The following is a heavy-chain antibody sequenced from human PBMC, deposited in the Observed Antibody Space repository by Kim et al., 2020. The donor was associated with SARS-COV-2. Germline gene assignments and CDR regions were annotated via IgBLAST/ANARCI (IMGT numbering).Heavy chain of an antibody. CDR1: GFTFSSYA. CDR3: AKDQRGYNWNYFDGVYFES. CDR2: ISGSGGST. D-gene: IGHD1-7*01. Sequence: GGSLRLSCAASGFTFSSYAMSWVRQAPGKGLEWVSAISGSGGSTYYADSVKGRFTISRDNSKNTLYLQMNSLRAEDTAVYYCAKDQRGYNWNYFDGVYFESWSRGTLVTVSS. J-gene: IGHJ4*02. V-gene: IGHV3-23*01.